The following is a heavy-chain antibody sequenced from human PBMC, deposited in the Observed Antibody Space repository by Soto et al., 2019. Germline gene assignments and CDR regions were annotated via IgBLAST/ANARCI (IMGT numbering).Heavy chain of an antibody. J-gene: IGHJ5*02. CDR1: GDSVSSNSAA. Sequence: SQTLSLTCAISGDSVSSNSAAWNWIRQSPSRGLEWLGRTYYRSKWYNDYAVSVKSRITINPDPSKNQFSLQLNSVTPEDTAVYYCARGLGDSSGYYYANWFDPWGQGTLVTVSS. V-gene: IGHV6-1*01. CDR3: ARGLGDSSGYYYANWFDP. D-gene: IGHD3-22*01. CDR2: TYYRSKWYN.